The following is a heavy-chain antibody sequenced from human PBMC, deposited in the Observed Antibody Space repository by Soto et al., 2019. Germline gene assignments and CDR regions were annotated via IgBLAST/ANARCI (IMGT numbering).Heavy chain of an antibody. Sequence: NPSETLSLTCIVSGDSITSSTHYWGWIRQPPGKGLEWIATAYYSGNTYFNPSLKGRVTISVDSSKNRFSLMLSSVTAADTAVYFCARNFGGNAKKFFFDHWGKGGLVTVSS. CDR2: AYYSGNT. CDR1: GDSITSSTHY. CDR3: ARNFGGNAKKFFFDH. V-gene: IGHV4-39*01. D-gene: IGHD2-15*01. J-gene: IGHJ4*02.